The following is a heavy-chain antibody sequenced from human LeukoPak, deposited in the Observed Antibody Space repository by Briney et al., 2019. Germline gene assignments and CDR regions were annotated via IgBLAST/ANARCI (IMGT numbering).Heavy chain of an antibody. V-gene: IGHV4-39*07. J-gene: IGHJ4*02. D-gene: IGHD5-24*01. Sequence: SETLSLTCTVSGGSISSSSYYWGWIRQPPGKGLEWIGSTYYSGSTYYNPSLKSRVTISVDTSKNQFSLKLSSVTAADTAVYYCARTSLMATMDYWGQGTLVTVSS. CDR2: TYYSGST. CDR3: ARTSLMATMDY. CDR1: GGSISSSSYY.